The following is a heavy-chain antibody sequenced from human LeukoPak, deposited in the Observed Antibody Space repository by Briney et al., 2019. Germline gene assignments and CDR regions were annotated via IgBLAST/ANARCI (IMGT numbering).Heavy chain of an antibody. J-gene: IGHJ5*02. V-gene: IGHV4-59*01. D-gene: IGHD1-26*01. CDR2: IYYSGST. Sequence: PSETLSLTCTVSGGSISSYYWSWIRQPPGKGLEWIGYIYYSGSTNYNPSLKSRVTISVDTSKNQFSLKPSSVTAADTAVYYCAREDGANWFDPWGQGTLVTVSS. CDR1: GGSISSYY. CDR3: AREDGANWFDP.